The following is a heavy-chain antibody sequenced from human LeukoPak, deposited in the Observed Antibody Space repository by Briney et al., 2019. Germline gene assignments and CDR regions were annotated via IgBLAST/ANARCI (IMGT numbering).Heavy chain of an antibody. Sequence: PSETLSLTCTVSGGSISSSSYYWGWIRQPPGKGLEWIGSIYYSGSTYYNPSLKSRVTISVDTSKNQFSLKLSSVTAADTAAYFCAGQHSIAAGFWFDPWGQGTLVTVSS. CDR2: IYYSGST. CDR3: AGQHSIAAGFWFDP. V-gene: IGHV4-39*01. CDR1: GGSISSSSYY. J-gene: IGHJ5*02. D-gene: IGHD6-6*01.